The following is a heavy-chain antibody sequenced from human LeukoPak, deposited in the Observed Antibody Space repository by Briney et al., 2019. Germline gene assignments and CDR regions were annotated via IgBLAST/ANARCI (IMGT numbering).Heavy chain of an antibody. V-gene: IGHV3-48*01. CDR3: ARASPYYYYMDV. J-gene: IGHJ6*03. CDR1: GFTFSSYT. Sequence: PGGSLRLSCAASGFTFSSYTMNWVRQAPGKGLEWVSYISSSGSTIYYADSVKGRFTISRDNAKNSLYMQMNSLRAEGTAVYYCARASPYYYYMDVWGKGTTVTVSS. CDR2: ISSSGSTI.